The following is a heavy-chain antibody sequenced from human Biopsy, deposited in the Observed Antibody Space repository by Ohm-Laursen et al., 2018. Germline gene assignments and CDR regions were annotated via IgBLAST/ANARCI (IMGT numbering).Heavy chain of an antibody. Sequence: GSLRLSCAASGFDFRNYDLTWIRQAPGKGLEWVASLAFSSGRTYYADSVKGRFTISRDDSQNTLYLQMDSLRVADTAVYHCVKYQLPATATSILDYWGQGTLVTVSS. D-gene: IGHD4-17*01. CDR1: GFDFRNYD. CDR2: LAFSSGRT. CDR3: VKYQLPATATSILDY. V-gene: IGHV3-23*01. J-gene: IGHJ4*02.